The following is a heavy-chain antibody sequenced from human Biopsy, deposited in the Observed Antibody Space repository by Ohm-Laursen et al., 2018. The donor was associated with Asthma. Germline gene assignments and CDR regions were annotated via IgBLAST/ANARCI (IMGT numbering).Heavy chain of an antibody. CDR3: ARFTASITIFGVVNNWFDP. J-gene: IGHJ5*02. CDR1: GGAIRTSGYY. CDR2: IYYSGST. Sequence: SQTLSLTCSVSGGAIRTSGYYWGWIRQPPGKGLEWIGYIYYSGSTYYNPSLKSRVSISLDTSKNQFSLSLTSVTAADTAVYYCARFTASITIFGVVNNWFDPWGQGTLVTVSS. D-gene: IGHD3-3*01. V-gene: IGHV4-31*03.